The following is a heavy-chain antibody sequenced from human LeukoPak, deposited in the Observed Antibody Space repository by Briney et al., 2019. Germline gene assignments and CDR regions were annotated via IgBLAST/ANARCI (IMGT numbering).Heavy chain of an antibody. J-gene: IGHJ5*02. V-gene: IGHV4-34*01. D-gene: IGHD5-18*01. Sequence: SETLSLTCTVSGGSISSYYWSWIRQPPGKGLEWIGEINHSGSTNYNPSLKSRVTISVDTSKNQFSLKLSSVTAADTAVYYCARGPRGYSYGRGGWFDPWGQGTLVTVSS. CDR1: GGSISSYY. CDR2: INHSGST. CDR3: ARGPRGYSYGRGGWFDP.